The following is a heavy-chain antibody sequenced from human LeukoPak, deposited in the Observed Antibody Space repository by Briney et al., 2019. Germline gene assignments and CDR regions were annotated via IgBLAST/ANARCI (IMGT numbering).Heavy chain of an antibody. Sequence: GGSLRLSCAASGFTFSSYGMHWVRQAPGKGLEWVAVIWYDGSNKYYADSVKGRFTISRDNSKNTLYLQMNSLRAEDTAVYYCARDAASSGYYLSRWFDPWGQGTLVTVSS. J-gene: IGHJ5*02. V-gene: IGHV3-33*01. CDR1: GFTFSSYG. D-gene: IGHD3-22*01. CDR3: ARDAASSGYYLSRWFDP. CDR2: IWYDGSNK.